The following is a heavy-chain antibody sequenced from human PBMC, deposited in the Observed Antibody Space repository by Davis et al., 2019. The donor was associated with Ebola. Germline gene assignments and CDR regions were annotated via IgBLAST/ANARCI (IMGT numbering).Heavy chain of an antibody. CDR1: GYTFTSYA. D-gene: IGHD6-19*01. CDR3: ARDSSSGMNRNGGMDV. CDR2: INAGNGNT. V-gene: IGHV1-3*01. Sequence: ASVKVSCKASGYTFTSYAMHWVRQAPGQRLEWMGWINAGNGNTKYSQKFQGRVTMTRDTSTSTVYMELSSLRSEDTAVYYCARDSSSGMNRNGGMDVWGQGTTVTVSS. J-gene: IGHJ6*02.